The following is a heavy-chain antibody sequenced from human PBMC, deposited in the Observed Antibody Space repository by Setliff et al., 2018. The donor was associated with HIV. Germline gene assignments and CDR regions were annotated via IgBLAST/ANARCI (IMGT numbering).Heavy chain of an antibody. J-gene: IGHJ4*02. Sequence: HPGGSLRLSCAASGFTFSNYAMSWVRQAPGKGLEWVSGLIENGVDKYYAGSVKGRFTISRDNSKNTLTMVMNSLRAEDTAMYYCVSDPPASGWTLAYWGQGALVTVSS. D-gene: IGHD6-19*01. CDR3: VSDPPASGWTLAY. CDR2: LIENGVDK. CDR1: GFTFSNYA. V-gene: IGHV3-23*01.